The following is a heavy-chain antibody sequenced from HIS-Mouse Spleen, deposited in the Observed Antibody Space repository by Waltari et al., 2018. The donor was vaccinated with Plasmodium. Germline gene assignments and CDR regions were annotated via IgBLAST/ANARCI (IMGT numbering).Heavy chain of an antibody. Sequence: EVQLLESGGGLVQPGGSLRLSGAASGLPFTRFAMTWVPRAPGKGLEGVSAISGSGGSTYYADSVKGRFTISRDNSKNTLYLQMNSLRAEDTAVYYCAKSSKGTGDLWDYWGQGTLVTVSS. CDR2: ISGSGGST. CDR3: AKSSKGTGDLWDY. D-gene: IGHD7-27*01. J-gene: IGHJ4*02. CDR1: GLPFTRFA. V-gene: IGHV3-23*01.